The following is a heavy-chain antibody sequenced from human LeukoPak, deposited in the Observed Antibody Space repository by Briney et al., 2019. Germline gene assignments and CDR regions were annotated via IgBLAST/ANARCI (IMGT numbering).Heavy chain of an antibody. Sequence: GGSLRLSCAASGFTFSRFSMSWVRQAAGKGLEWVSYISSRISTKYYAGSVEDRFTISRDNAKNSVYLQINTLRAADTAVYYCARLPVSQRGFDFWGQGSLVTVSS. CDR2: ISSRISTK. CDR3: ARLPVSQRGFDF. D-gene: IGHD1-26*01. CDR1: GFTFSRFS. J-gene: IGHJ4*02. V-gene: IGHV3-48*01.